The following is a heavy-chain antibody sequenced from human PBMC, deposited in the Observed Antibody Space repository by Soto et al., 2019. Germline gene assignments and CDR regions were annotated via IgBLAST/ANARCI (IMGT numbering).Heavy chain of an antibody. J-gene: IGHJ4*02. Sequence: DSVKGRFTISRDNSKNTLYLQMNSLRPEDTAVYYCVGGYYFRDYWGQGTLVTVSS. CDR3: VGGYYFRDY. V-gene: IGHV3-30*03. D-gene: IGHD3-22*01.